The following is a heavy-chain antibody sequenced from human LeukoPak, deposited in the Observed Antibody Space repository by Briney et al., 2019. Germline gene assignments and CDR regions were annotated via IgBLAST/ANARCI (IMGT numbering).Heavy chain of an antibody. D-gene: IGHD1-14*01. CDR1: GYTFTSYG. J-gene: IGHJ3*02. V-gene: IGHV1-18*01. CDR2: ISAYNGNT. Sequence: SVKVSCKASGYTFTSYGISWVRQAPGQGLEWMGWISAYNGNTNYAQKLQGRVTMTTDTSTSTAYMELRSLRSDDTAVYYCARVLTTRYALLDAFDIWGQGTMVTVSS. CDR3: ARVLTTRYALLDAFDI.